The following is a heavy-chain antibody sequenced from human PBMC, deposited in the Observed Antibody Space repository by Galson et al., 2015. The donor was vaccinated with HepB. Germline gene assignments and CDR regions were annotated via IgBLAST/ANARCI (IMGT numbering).Heavy chain of an antibody. Sequence: SLRLSCAASGFTFSRFWISWVRQAPGKGLEWVANINQDGTDKYYADSVKGRFTSSRDNAKNSVYLHMNSLRAEDTAMYYCATDLPEGYYDILTGWGQGTLVTVPS. V-gene: IGHV3-7*03. CDR3: ATDLPEGYYDILTG. D-gene: IGHD3-9*01. CDR2: INQDGTDK. CDR1: GFTFSRFW. J-gene: IGHJ4*02.